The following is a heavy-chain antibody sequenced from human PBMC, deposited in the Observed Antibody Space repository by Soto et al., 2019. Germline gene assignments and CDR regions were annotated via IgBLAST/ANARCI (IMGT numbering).Heavy chain of an antibody. CDR1: GDSISRGAFS. Sequence: QLQLQESGSGLVKPSQTLSLTCAVSGDSISRGAFSWSWIRQPPGKGLEWIGYIYQSGNTYYHPSLKSRGTISLERSKNQFSLKLSSVTAADTAVYYCARGIKGLQIDFWGQGTLVTVSS. D-gene: IGHD4-4*01. CDR3: ARGIKGLQIDF. J-gene: IGHJ4*02. CDR2: IYQSGNT. V-gene: IGHV4-30-2*01.